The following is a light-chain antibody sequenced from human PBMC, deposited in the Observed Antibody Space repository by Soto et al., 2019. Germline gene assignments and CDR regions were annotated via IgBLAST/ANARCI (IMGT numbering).Light chain of an antibody. V-gene: IGLV1-51*01. CDR3: GSWDSSLSAYV. CDR2: DDD. Sequence: QSALTQPPSVSAAPGQKVTISCSGSSSNIGGNSVSWYQQFPGTAPKLRIYDDDKRPSGIPDRFSGSKSGTSATLGITGFQTGDEADYYCGSWDSSLSAYVFATGTKVTVL. J-gene: IGLJ1*01. CDR1: SSNIGGNS.